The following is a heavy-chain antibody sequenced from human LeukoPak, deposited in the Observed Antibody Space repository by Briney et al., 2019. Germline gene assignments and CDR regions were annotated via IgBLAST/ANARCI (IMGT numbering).Heavy chain of an antibody. CDR3: ARVPDDSSYFGMDV. J-gene: IGHJ6*02. D-gene: IGHD3-22*01. CDR2: INPNRGGT. CDR1: GYTFTGYY. Sequence: ASVKGSCKASGYTFTGYYMHWVRQAPGQGLEWMGWINPNRGGTNYAQKIQGRVTMTRGTSISTAYIELSRLRSADTAVYYCARVPDDSSYFGMDVWGQGTTVTVS. V-gene: IGHV1-2*02.